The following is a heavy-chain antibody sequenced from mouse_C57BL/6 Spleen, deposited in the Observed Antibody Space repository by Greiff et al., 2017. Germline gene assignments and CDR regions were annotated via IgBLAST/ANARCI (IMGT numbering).Heavy chain of an antibody. J-gene: IGHJ4*01. D-gene: IGHD2-5*01. Sequence: VQLQQSGPGLVQPSQSLSITCTVSGFSLTSYGVHWVRQSPGKGLEWLGVIWRGGSTDYNAAFISRLSISKDNSKSQVFFKMNSLQADDTAIYYCDRNSNYRYYAMDYWGQGTSVTVSS. CDR1: GFSLTSYG. CDR3: DRNSNYRYYAMDY. CDR2: IWRGGST. V-gene: IGHV2-2*01.